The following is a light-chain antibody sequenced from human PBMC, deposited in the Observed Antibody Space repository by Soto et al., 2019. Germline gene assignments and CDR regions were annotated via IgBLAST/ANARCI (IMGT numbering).Light chain of an antibody. V-gene: IGLV2-14*01. CDR3: SSCTPSNTQV. CDR1: SSDVGTYNY. CDR2: DVS. Sequence: QSALTQPASVSVSPGQSITISCTGTSSDVGTYNYVSWYQHRPGKAPKLMIYDVSYRPSGVSNRFSGSKSANTASLTISGLQAEDDADYYCSSCTPSNTQVFGGGTQLTVL. J-gene: IGLJ3*02.